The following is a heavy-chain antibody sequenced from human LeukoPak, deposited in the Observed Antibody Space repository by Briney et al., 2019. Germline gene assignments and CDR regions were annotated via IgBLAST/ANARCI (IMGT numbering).Heavy chain of an antibody. V-gene: IGHV3-23*01. J-gene: IGHJ4*02. CDR3: AKLASSIRPFDY. CDR1: GFTFSSYS. D-gene: IGHD6-6*01. CDR2: ISGSGENT. Sequence: GGSLRLSCAASGFTFSSYSMNWVRQAPGKGLEWVSSISGSGENTYYADPVKGRFTISRDNSKNTLYLQMKTLRAEDTAVYYCAKLASSIRPFDYWGQGILVTVSS.